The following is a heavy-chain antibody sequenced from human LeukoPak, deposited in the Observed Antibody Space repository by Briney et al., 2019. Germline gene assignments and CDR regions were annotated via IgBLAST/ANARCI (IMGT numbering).Heavy chain of an antibody. J-gene: IGHJ4*02. CDR2: IWYDGSND. Sequence: GRSLRLSCAASGFTFSSFGMYWVRQAPGKGLEWVAVIWYDGSNDDYADSVKGRFTISRDNSKNTLYLQMNSLRAEDTALYYCANEIRPNDYWGQGTLVTVSS. V-gene: IGHV3-33*06. CDR3: ANEIRPNDY. CDR1: GFTFSSFG.